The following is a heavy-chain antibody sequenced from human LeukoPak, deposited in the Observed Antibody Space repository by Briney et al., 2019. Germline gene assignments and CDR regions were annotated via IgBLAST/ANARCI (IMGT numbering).Heavy chain of an antibody. CDR3: AKDAPIYDILTGYPNWFDP. CDR1: GFTFSGFA. Sequence: GGSLRLSCAGSGFTFSGFAMHWVRQAPGKGLEWVSAISGSGGSTYYADSVKGRFTISRDNSKNTLYLQMNSLRAEDTAVYYCAKDAPIYDILTGYPNWFDPWGQGTLVTVSS. D-gene: IGHD3-9*01. J-gene: IGHJ5*02. V-gene: IGHV3-23*01. CDR2: ISGSGGST.